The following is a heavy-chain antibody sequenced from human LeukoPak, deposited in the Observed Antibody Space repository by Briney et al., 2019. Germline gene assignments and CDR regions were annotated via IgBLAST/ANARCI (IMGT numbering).Heavy chain of an antibody. CDR2: INYGGTT. Sequence: SETLSLTCSVSGDSTSNSRSYYWGWIRQPPGKGLEWIGSINYGGTTYHNPSLKSRVTISVDTSKNQFSLRLTSVTAADTGVYYCARETTTHSGSYSVWGQGTTVTVSS. V-gene: IGHV4-39*07. CDR3: ARETTTHSGSYSV. J-gene: IGHJ6*02. CDR1: GDSTSNSRSYY. D-gene: IGHD1-26*01.